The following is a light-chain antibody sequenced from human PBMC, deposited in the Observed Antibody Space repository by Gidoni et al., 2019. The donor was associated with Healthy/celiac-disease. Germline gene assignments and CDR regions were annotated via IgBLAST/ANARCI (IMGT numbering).Light chain of an antibody. CDR2: CAS. CDR3: QQYGSSPTST. Sequence: EIVLTQSPGTLSLSPGERATLSCRASQSVSSSYLARYQQKPGQAPRLLIYCASSRATGIPDRFSGSGSGTDFTLTISRLEPEDFAVYYCQQYGSSPTSTFGQGTKLEIK. J-gene: IGKJ2*01. CDR1: QSVSSSY. V-gene: IGKV3-20*01.